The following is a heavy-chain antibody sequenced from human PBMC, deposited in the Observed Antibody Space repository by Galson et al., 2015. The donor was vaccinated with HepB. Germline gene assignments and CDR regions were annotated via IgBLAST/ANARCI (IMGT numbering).Heavy chain of an antibody. CDR3: ARDRWYGSGTSDAFDI. Sequence: SLRLSCAASGFTFSSYEMNWVRQAPGKGLEWVLYISSSGSTIYYADSVKGRFTISRDNAKNSLYLQMNSLRAEDTAVYYCARDRWYGSGTSDAFDIWGQGTMVTVSS. V-gene: IGHV3-48*03. CDR2: ISSSGSTI. CDR1: GFTFSSYE. D-gene: IGHD3-10*01. J-gene: IGHJ3*02.